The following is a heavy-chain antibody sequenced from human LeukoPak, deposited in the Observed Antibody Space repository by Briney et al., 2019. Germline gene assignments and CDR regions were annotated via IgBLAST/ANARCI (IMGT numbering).Heavy chain of an antibody. J-gene: IGHJ4*02. Sequence: GGSLRLSCSASGFTVSSNYMSWVRQAPGKGLEWVSVIYSGGSTYYADSVKGRFTISRDNSKNTLYLQMNSLRAEDTAVYYCARAQRDSSGYYYVRPPYYFDYWGQGTLVTVSS. V-gene: IGHV3-66*02. CDR3: ARAQRDSSGYYYVRPPYYFDY. CDR1: GFTVSSNY. D-gene: IGHD3-22*01. CDR2: IYSGGST.